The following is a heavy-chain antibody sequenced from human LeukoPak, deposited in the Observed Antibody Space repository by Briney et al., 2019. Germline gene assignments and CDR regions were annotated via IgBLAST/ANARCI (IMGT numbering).Heavy chain of an antibody. CDR3: ARLQSSYSSGPLDF. CDR1: GYRFTSFW. D-gene: IGHD3-22*01. Sequence: GESLKISFQGFGYRFTSFWIGWVRPMSGKGLELMGIIYPDDSDTRYSPSFQGQVTISADKSISTAYQQWGSLKASDTAMYYCARLQSSYSSGPLDFWGQGTPVTVSS. V-gene: IGHV5-51*01. J-gene: IGHJ4*02. CDR2: IYPDDSDT.